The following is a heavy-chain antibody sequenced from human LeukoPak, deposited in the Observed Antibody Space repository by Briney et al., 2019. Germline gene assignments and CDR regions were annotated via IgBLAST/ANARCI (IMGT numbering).Heavy chain of an antibody. Sequence: GRSLRLSCAASGFTFSSYGMHWVRQAPGKGLEWVAVISYDGSNKYYAGSVKGRFTISRDNSKNTLYLQMNSLRAEDTAVYYCAKDMDYYDSSGYYRLPNIDYWGQGTLVTVSS. CDR3: AKDMDYYDSSGYYRLPNIDY. D-gene: IGHD3-22*01. V-gene: IGHV3-30*18. J-gene: IGHJ4*02. CDR1: GFTFSSYG. CDR2: ISYDGSNK.